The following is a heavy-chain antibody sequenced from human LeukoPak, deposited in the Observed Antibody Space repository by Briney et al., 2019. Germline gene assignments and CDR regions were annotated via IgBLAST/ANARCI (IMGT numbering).Heavy chain of an antibody. Sequence: SETLSLTCTVSGGSISSSSYYWGWSRQPPGKGLEWIESIYYSGSTYYNPSLKSRVTISVDTSKNQFSLKLSSVTAADTAVYYCASPGYCSSTSCFNFDYWGQGTLVTVSS. V-gene: IGHV4-39*01. J-gene: IGHJ4*02. CDR2: IYYSGST. CDR3: ASPGYCSSTSCFNFDY. D-gene: IGHD2-2*03. CDR1: GGSISSSSYY.